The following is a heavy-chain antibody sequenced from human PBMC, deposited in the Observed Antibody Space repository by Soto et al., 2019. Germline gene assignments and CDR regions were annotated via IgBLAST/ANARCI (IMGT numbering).Heavy chain of an antibody. J-gene: IGHJ5*02. CDR3: AREVGHCSSTNCRVYNWFDP. CDR2: ISAYNGNT. V-gene: IGHV1-18*01. Sequence: ASVKVSCKASGYTFTSYGISWVRQAPGQGLEWMGWISAYNGNTNYAQKLQGRVTMTTDTSTSTAYMELRSLRSDDTAVYYCAREVGHCSSTNCRVYNWFDPWGQGTLVTVSS. CDR1: GYTFTSYG. D-gene: IGHD2-2*01.